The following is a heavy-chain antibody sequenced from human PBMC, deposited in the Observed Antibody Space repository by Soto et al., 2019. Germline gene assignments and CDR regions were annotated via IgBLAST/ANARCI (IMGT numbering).Heavy chain of an antibody. V-gene: IGHV3-23*01. J-gene: IGHJ6*02. CDR2: ISGSGGST. Sequence: EVQLLESGGGLVQPGGSLRLSCAASGFTFSSYAMSWVRQAPGKGLEWVSAISGSGGSTYYADSVKGRFTISRDNSKNQLYLQMNSLRAEDTAVYYCAKTDILTGSLVYYYYYGMDVWGQGTTVTVSS. CDR3: AKTDILTGSLVYYYYYGMDV. D-gene: IGHD3-9*01. CDR1: GFTFSSYA.